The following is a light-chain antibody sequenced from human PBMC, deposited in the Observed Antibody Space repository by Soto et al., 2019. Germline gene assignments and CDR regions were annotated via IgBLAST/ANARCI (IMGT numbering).Light chain of an antibody. J-gene: IGKJ5*01. CDR2: LGS. CDR3: MQALQSPAT. Sequence: DIVMTQSPVSLPVTPGEPASISCRSSQSLLHANGYNYLDWYLQKPGQSPQLLIYLGSTRASGVPDRFSGSGSGTEFTLKISRVEAEDVGVYYCMQALQSPATFGQGTRLEIK. V-gene: IGKV2-28*01. CDR1: QSLLHANGYNY.